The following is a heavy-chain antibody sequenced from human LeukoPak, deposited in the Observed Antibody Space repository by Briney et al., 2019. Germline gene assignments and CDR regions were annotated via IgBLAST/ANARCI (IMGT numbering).Heavy chain of an antibody. D-gene: IGHD5-18*01. CDR1: GGSMATHH. V-gene: IGHV4-59*11. CDR3: TTIKRGDIFGYFDF. CDR2: VFGSGRT. Sequence: NPSETLSLTCTVSGGSMATHHWNWIRQTPGKGLEWIGYVFGSGRTKVNPSLTSRVTLSTDTSKNQLSLRLSSVTAADTAVYYCTTIKRGDIFGYFDFWGQGILVTVSS. J-gene: IGHJ4*02.